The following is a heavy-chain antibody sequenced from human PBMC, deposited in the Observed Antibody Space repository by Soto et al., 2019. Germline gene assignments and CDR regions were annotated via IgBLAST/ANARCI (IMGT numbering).Heavy chain of an antibody. CDR2: IIPIFGTA. D-gene: IGHD6-13*01. V-gene: IGHV1-69*13. CDR3: ASPRTYSSSWYARVYFDY. CDR1: GGTFSSYA. J-gene: IGHJ4*02. Sequence: SVKVSCKASGGTFSSYAISWVRQAPGQGLEWMGGIIPIFGTANYAQKFQGRVTITADESTSTAYMELSSLRSEDTAVYYCASPRTYSSSWYARVYFDYWGQGTLVTAPQ.